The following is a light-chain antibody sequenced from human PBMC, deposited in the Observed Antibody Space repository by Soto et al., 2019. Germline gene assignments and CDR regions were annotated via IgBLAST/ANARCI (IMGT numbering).Light chain of an antibody. J-gene: IGKJ2*01. CDR2: GAS. V-gene: IGKV3-15*01. Sequence: EIVMTQSPATLSVSPGERATLSCRASQRVSRNLAWYQQKPGQAPRLLIYGASTRATGIPARFSGSGSETEFTLTISSLQSEDFAVYYCQQYGSSPYTFGQGTKLEIK. CDR3: QQYGSSPYT. CDR1: QRVSRN.